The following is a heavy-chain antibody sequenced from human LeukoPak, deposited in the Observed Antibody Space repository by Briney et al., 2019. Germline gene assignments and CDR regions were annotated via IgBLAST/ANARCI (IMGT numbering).Heavy chain of an antibody. Sequence: GGSLRLSCAASGFTYSSYDMHWVRQATGKGLEGVSAIGTAGDTYYPGSVNGRFTISRENAKNSLYLQMNSLRAGDTAVYYCARGGSSWPYYYYGMDVWGQGTTVTVSS. CDR3: ARGGSSWPYYYYGMDV. V-gene: IGHV3-13*01. CDR2: IGTAGDT. CDR1: GFTYSSYD. D-gene: IGHD6-13*01. J-gene: IGHJ6*02.